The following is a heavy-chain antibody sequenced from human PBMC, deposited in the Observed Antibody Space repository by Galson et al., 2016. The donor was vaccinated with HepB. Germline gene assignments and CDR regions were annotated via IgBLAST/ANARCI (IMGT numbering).Heavy chain of an antibody. CDR3: ARSKSINEMVVEDAFDI. D-gene: IGHD3-22*01. CDR1: GYTFTSYG. V-gene: IGHV1-18*01. Sequence: SVKVSCKASGYTFTSYGIGWVRQAPGQGLEWMGWTSGHNGNRNYAQRFQGRLTMTTDTPTSTAYMELRSLRSDDTAVYFCARSKSINEMVVEDAFDIWGKGTMVTVSS. CDR2: TSGHNGNR. J-gene: IGHJ3*02.